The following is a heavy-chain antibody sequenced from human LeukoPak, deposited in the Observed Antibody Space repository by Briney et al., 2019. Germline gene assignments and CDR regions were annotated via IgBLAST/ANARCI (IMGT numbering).Heavy chain of an antibody. J-gene: IGHJ4*02. V-gene: IGHV3-30*02. CDR1: GFTFSSYG. CDR3: AKGDMTTCDY. CDR2: IRYDGSNK. D-gene: IGHD4-11*01. Sequence: GGSLRLSCAASGFTFSSYGMHWVRQAPGKGLEWVAFIRYDGSNKYYADSVKGRFTVSRDNSKNTLYVEMNSLRAEDTAVYYCAKGDMTTCDYWGQGTLVTVSS.